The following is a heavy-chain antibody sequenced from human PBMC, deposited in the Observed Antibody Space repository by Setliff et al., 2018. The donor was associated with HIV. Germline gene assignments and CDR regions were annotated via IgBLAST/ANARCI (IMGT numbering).Heavy chain of an antibody. Sequence: PSETLSLTCTVSGDSISNNGYYWAWIRQPPGKGLEWIGCVYHRGTTYYNPSLRSRLAMSVDTSKNKFFLKLNSLTAADTAVYYCARSVARDYWYFGHWGRGTLVTVSS. CDR2: VYHRGTT. CDR1: GDSISNNGYY. V-gene: IGHV4-39*01. D-gene: IGHD6-6*01. CDR3: ARSVARDYWYFGH. J-gene: IGHJ2*01.